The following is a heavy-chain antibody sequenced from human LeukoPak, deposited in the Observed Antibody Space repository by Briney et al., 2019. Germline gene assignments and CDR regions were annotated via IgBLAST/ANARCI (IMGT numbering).Heavy chain of an antibody. Sequence: GGSLRLSCAASGFTFSSYGMHWVRQAPGKGLEWVAVIWYDGSNKYYADSVKGRFTISRDNSKNTLYLQMNSLRAEDTAVYYCARDRGSYYDSSGSFDYWGQGTLVTVSS. J-gene: IGHJ4*02. CDR3: ARDRGSYYDSSGSFDY. CDR1: GFTFSSYG. CDR2: IWYDGSNK. V-gene: IGHV3-33*01. D-gene: IGHD3-22*01.